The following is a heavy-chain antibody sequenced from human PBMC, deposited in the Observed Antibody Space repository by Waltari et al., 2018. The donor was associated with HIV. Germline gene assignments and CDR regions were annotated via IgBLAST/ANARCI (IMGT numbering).Heavy chain of an antibody. J-gene: IGHJ4*02. D-gene: IGHD3-10*01. CDR3: ARGGFYGSGSKVN. V-gene: IGHV3-7*04. CDR1: GFTFSSYW. CDR2: IKQDGSEK. Sequence: EVQLVESGGGLVQPGGSLRLSCAASGFTFSSYWMSWVGQAPGKGVEGVANIKQDGSEKYYVDSVNGRFTISRDNAENSLYLQMNSLRAEDTAVYYCARGGFYGSGSKVNWGQGTLVTVSS.